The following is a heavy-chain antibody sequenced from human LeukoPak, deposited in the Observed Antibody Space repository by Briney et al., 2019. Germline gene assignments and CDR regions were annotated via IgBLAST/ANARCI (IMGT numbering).Heavy chain of an antibody. CDR1: GFTFSSYG. CDR2: ISYDGSNK. CDR3: AKDRRRYCSGGSCSPDY. J-gene: IGHJ4*02. Sequence: GRSLRLSCAASGFTFSSYGMHWVRQAPGKGLEWVAVISYDGSNKYYADSVRGRFTTSRDNSKNTLYLQMNSLRAEDTAVYYCAKDRRRYCSGGSCSPDYWGQGTLVTVSS. V-gene: IGHV3-30*18. D-gene: IGHD2-15*01.